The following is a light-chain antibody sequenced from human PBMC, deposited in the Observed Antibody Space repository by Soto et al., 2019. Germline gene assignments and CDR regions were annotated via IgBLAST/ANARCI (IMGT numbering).Light chain of an antibody. J-gene: IGKJ2*01. CDR2: GAY. CDR1: QSVGNN. Sequence: EIEMTQSPATLSLSPGERATVSCRASQSVGNNLAWYQQKSGQAPRLLIYGAYTMAAGVPARFGGTGSGTELTLIISSLQSEDFAVYYCNQYDDWPSYTFGQGTKLEFK. CDR3: NQYDDWPSYT. V-gene: IGKV3-15*01.